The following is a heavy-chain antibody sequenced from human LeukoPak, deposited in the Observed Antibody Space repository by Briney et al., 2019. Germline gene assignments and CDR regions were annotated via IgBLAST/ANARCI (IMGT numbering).Heavy chain of an antibody. CDR2: ISGSGGST. V-gene: IGHV3-23*01. D-gene: IGHD4-23*01. Sequence: GGSLRLSCAASGFTFSSYAMSWVRQAPGKGLEWVSAISGSGGSTYYADSVKGRFTISRDNANNSLYLQMSSLRSEDTAVYYCATGLDSGGHFNYYGMDVWGQGTTVTVS. J-gene: IGHJ6*02. CDR3: ATGLDSGGHFNYYGMDV. CDR1: GFTFSSYA.